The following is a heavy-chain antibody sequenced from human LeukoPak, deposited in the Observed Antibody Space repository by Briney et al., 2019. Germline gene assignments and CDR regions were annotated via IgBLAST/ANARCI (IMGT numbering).Heavy chain of an antibody. V-gene: IGHV1-18*01. CDR1: GYTFTSYG. D-gene: IGHD1-26*01. CDR2: ISAYNGNT. J-gene: IGHJ6*03. CDR3: ARDTSGTGPDYMDV. Sequence: ASVKVSCKASGYTFTSYGISWVRQAPGQGLEWMGWISAYNGNTNYAQKLQGRVTMTTDTSTSTAYMELRSLRSDDTAVYYCARDTSGTGPDYMDVWGKGTKVTISS.